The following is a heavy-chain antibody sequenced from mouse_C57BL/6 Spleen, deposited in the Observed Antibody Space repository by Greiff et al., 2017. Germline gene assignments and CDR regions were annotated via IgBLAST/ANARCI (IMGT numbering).Heavy chain of an antibody. V-gene: IGHV1-52*01. CDR3: ARGNYSNSYFDY. J-gene: IGHJ2*01. Sequence: QVQLQQSGAELAKPGASVKLSCKASGYTFTSYWMHWVKQRPIQGLEWIGNIDPTDSETHYNQKFKDKATLTVDKSSSTAYMQLSSLTSEDSAVYYCARGNYSNSYFDYWGQGTTLTVSS. D-gene: IGHD2-5*01. CDR1: GYTFTSYW. CDR2: IDPTDSET.